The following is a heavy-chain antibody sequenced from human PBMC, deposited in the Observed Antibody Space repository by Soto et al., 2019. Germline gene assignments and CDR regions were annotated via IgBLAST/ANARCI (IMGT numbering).Heavy chain of an antibody. D-gene: IGHD3-22*01. V-gene: IGHV3-7*01. J-gene: IGHJ6*02. Sequence: EVRLVESGGGVVQPGGSLTLSCAASGFTFSSYWMPWVRQAPGKGLEWVANINQDGSEKYYMDSMKGRFTISRDNAKNSLLLQLNGLRAEDTGVYYCARARGRPDLRDTHYYDSSDLDYGMDVWGQGTTVTVSS. CDR3: ARARGRPDLRDTHYYDSSDLDYGMDV. CDR1: GFTFSSYW. CDR2: INQDGSEK.